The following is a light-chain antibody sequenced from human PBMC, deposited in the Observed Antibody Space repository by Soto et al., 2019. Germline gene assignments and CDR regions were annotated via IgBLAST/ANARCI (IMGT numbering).Light chain of an antibody. J-gene: IGLJ2*01. CDR1: SSNIGSNT. Sequence: QSVLTQPPSASGTPGQRVTISCSGSSSNIGSNTVNWYQQLLGTAPKLLIYSNNQRPSWVPDRFSGSKSGTSASLAISGLQSEDEADYYCSAWDDSLNGVVFGGGTKLTVL. CDR3: SAWDDSLNGVV. V-gene: IGLV1-44*01. CDR2: SNN.